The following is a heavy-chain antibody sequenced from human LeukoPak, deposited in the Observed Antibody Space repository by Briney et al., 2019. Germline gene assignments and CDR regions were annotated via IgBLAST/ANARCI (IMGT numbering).Heavy chain of an antibody. CDR2: INNNGGTT. CDR1: GFTFSIYA. Sequence: GGSLRLSCSASGFTFSIYAMHWVRQAPGKGLEYLSGINNNGGTTNYADSVKGRFTISRDNFKNTLYLQMSSLRPEDTAVYYCVKTMVTFGGIIRADAFDIWGQGTMVSVSS. D-gene: IGHD3-16*01. CDR3: VKTMVTFGGIIRADAFDI. V-gene: IGHV3-64D*06. J-gene: IGHJ3*02.